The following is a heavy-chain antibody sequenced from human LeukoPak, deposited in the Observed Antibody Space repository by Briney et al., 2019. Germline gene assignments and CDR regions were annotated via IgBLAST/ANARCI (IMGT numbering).Heavy chain of an antibody. CDR2: ISWNSGSI. D-gene: IGHD2-15*01. J-gene: IGHJ3*01. CDR3: AKDRGGSSQLGDAFDV. V-gene: IGHV3-9*01. Sequence: QSGGSLRLSCAASGFTFDDYAMHWVRQAPGKGLEWVSGISWNSGSIGYADSVKGRFTISRDNAQNSLYLQMNSLRAEDTALYYCAKDRGGSSQLGDAFDVWGHGTMVSVSS. CDR1: GFTFDDYA.